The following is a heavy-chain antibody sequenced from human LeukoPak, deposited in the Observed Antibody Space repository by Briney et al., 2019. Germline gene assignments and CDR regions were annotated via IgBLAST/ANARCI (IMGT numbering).Heavy chain of an antibody. V-gene: IGHV3-11*01. CDR1: GFTFSDYN. D-gene: IGHD2-15*01. J-gene: IGHJ3*02. Sequence: GGSLRLSCAASGFTFSDYNMSWIRQAPGKGLEWVSDISSSGSTTYYADSVKGRFTISRDNAKNSLYLQMNSLRAEDTAVYYCAREVRSGDAFDIWGQGTMVTVSS. CDR3: AREVRSGDAFDI. CDR2: ISSSGSTT.